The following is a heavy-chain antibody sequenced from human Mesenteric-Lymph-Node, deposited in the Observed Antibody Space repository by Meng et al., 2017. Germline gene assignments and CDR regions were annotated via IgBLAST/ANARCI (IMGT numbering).Heavy chain of an antibody. J-gene: IGHJ4*02. V-gene: IGHV3-23*01. D-gene: IGHD3-22*01. CDR1: GLTLSSYT. CDR3: AKGSSGKGGY. Sequence: GESLKISCEASGLTLSSYTMTWVRQAPGKGLEWVSTITGIGDNTHYADSVEGRVTISRDNSKNTLYLQMNTLGVEDTAVYYCAKGSSGKGGYWGQGTLVTVSS. CDR2: ITGIGDNT.